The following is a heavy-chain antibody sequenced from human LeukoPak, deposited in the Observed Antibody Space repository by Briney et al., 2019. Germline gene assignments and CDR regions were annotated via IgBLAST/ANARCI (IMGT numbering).Heavy chain of an antibody. CDR3: ARVRTTDTLTGYKQELDY. V-gene: IGHV3-48*03. CDR2: ISAGAGVK. J-gene: IGHJ4*02. Sequence: GGSLRLSCAASGFTFSDYEMNWVRQAPEKGLEWVSYISAGAGVKFYADSVKGRFSITRDNAKNSLFLQMNSLRAEDTAVYYCARVRTTDTLTGYKQELDYWGRGTLVTVSS. CDR1: GFTFSDYE. D-gene: IGHD3-9*01.